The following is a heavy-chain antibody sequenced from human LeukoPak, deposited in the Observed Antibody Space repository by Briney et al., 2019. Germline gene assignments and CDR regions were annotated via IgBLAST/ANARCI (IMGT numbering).Heavy chain of an antibody. CDR2: IYYSGST. CDR3: ARHRCTSSSCYFGYSYGMDV. V-gene: IGHV4-59*08. J-gene: IGHJ6*02. D-gene: IGHD2-2*01. Sequence: SETLSLTCTVSGGSISSYYWSWIRQPPGKGLEWIGYIYYSGSTNYNASLKSRVTMSVDTSKKQFSLTLSSVTAADTAVYYCARHRCTSSSCYFGYSYGMDVWGQGTTVTVSS. CDR1: GGSISSYY.